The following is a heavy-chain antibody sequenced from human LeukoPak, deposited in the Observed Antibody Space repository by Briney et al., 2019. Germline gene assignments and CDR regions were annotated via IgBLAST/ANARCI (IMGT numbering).Heavy chain of an antibody. D-gene: IGHD6-19*01. J-gene: IGHJ4*02. CDR2: IKQDGSEK. CDR1: GFTFSSYW. CDR3: ARERYSSGWYSFDY. Sequence: GGTLRLSCAASGFTFSSYWMSWVSQAPGKGLEWVANIKQDGSEKYYVDSVKGRFTISRDNAKNSLYLQMNSLRAEDTAVYYCARERYSSGWYSFDYWGQGTLVTVSS. V-gene: IGHV3-7*01.